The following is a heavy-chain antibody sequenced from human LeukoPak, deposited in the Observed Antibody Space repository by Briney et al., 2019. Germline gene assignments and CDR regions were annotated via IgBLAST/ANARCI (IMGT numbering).Heavy chain of an antibody. Sequence: ASVKVSYKASGYTFTSYAMHWVRQAPGQRLEWMGWINAGNGNTKYSQKFQGRVTITRDTSASTAYMELSSLRSEDTAVYYCAREEREIFAIPLPYGMDVWGQGTTVTVSS. V-gene: IGHV1-3*01. CDR3: AREEREIFAIPLPYGMDV. D-gene: IGHD3-3*01. J-gene: IGHJ6*02. CDR1: GYTFTSYA. CDR2: INAGNGNT.